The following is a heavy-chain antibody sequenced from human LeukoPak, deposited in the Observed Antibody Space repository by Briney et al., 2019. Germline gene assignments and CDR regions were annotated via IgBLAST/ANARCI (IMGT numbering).Heavy chain of an antibody. CDR3: ASVRGYSYGPAGL. V-gene: IGHV1-8*01. D-gene: IGHD5-18*01. J-gene: IGHJ4*02. Sequence: ASVKVSFKASGYTFTSYDINWVRQATGQGLEWMGWMNPNSGNTGYAQKFQGRVTMTRNTSISTAYMELSSLRSEDTAVYYCASVRGYSYGPAGLWGQGTLVTVSS. CDR1: GYTFTSYD. CDR2: MNPNSGNT.